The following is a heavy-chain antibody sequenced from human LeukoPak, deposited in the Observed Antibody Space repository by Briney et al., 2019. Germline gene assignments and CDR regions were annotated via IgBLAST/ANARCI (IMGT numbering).Heavy chain of an antibody. J-gene: IGHJ4*02. Sequence: SETLSLTCTVSDGSISSGSYYWSWIRQPAGKGLEWIGRVYTSGSTNYNPSLKSRVTISVDTSKNQFSLKLSSVTAADTAVYYCAREKTYYDFWSGYYNPLDYWGQGTLVTVSS. CDR1: DGSISSGSYY. CDR3: AREKTYYDFWSGYYNPLDY. V-gene: IGHV4-61*02. CDR2: VYTSGST. D-gene: IGHD3-3*01.